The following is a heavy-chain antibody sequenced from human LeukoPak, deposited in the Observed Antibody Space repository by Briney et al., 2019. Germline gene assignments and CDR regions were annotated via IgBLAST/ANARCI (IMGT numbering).Heavy chain of an antibody. D-gene: IGHD3/OR15-3a*01. CDR2: ISSGSDYT. V-gene: IGHV3-23*01. J-gene: IGHJ2*01. CDR3: AKIGVIGHWYYDL. Sequence: GGSLRFSCAASGLPFRSHGMSWVREAPGKGREWVSSISSGSDYTFYADSVRGRFTIFRDNSKNTMYLQMNSLRGGDTAVYYCAKIGVIGHWYYDLWGRGALVTVSS. CDR1: GLPFRSHG.